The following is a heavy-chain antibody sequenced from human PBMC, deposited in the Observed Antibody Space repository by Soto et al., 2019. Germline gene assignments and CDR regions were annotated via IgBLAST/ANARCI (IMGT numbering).Heavy chain of an antibody. CDR3: ARDFVGYGDYFHYFDY. D-gene: IGHD4-17*01. CDR2: ISSSSSYI. Sequence: GGSLRLSCAASGFTFSSYSMNWVRQAPGKGLEWVSSISSSSSYIYYADSVKGRFTISRDNAKNSLYLQMNSLRAEDTAVYYCARDFVGYGDYFHYFDYWGQGTLVTVSS. V-gene: IGHV3-21*01. J-gene: IGHJ4*02. CDR1: GFTFSSYS.